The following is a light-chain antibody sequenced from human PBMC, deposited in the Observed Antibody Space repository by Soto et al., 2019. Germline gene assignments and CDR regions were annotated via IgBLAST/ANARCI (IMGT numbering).Light chain of an antibody. CDR1: QRMSAW. Sequence: DIQMTQSPTTLSASVGDRVIITCRASQRMSAWLAWYQQKPGKAPTLLIYDASSLENGVPSRFSGSGSGTDFTLTISSLQTDDFANYYCQQYDTYPWTFGQGTKVEIK. CDR3: QQYDTYPWT. CDR2: DAS. V-gene: IGKV1-5*01. J-gene: IGKJ1*01.